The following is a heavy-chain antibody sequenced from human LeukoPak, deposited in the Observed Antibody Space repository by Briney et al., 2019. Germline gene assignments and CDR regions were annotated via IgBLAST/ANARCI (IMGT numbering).Heavy chain of an antibody. CDR2: LSAYNGNT. D-gene: IGHD6-6*01. Sequence: ASVKVSCKASGYTFTNYAINWVRQAPGQGLEWMGWLSAYNGNTNYAQKVQGRVTMTTDTSTSTAYMELRSLRSDDTAVYYCATSFQYSSYYFDYWGQGALVTVSS. CDR1: GYTFTNYA. J-gene: IGHJ4*02. V-gene: IGHV1-18*01. CDR3: ATSFQYSSYYFDY.